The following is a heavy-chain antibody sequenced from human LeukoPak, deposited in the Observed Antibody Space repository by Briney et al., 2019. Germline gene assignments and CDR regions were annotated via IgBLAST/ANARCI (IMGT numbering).Heavy chain of an antibody. V-gene: IGHV3-7*03. CDR2: IKLDGSEK. D-gene: IGHD3-3*01. CDR3: ARDQYDTWSRRGNFDS. CDR1: GFTFGEYW. J-gene: IGHJ4*02. Sequence: GGSLRLSCVASGFTFGEYWMSWVRQAPGKGLEWVAHIKLDGSEKNYVDSVKGRFTISRDNTKNSLYLQMNSLRAEDTAVFYCARDQYDTWSRRGNFDSWGQGTLVIVSS.